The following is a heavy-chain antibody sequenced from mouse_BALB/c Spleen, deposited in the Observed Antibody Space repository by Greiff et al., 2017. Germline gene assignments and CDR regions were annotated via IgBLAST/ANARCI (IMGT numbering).Heavy chain of an antibody. CDR3: ARDKDGYDDYYAMDY. Sequence: EVHLVESGGGLVKPGGSLKLSCAASGFTFSDYYMYWVRQTPEKRLEWVATISDGGSYTYYPDSVKGRFTISRDNAKNNLYLQTSSLKSEDTAMYYCARDKDGYDDYYAMDYWGQGTSVTVSS. J-gene: IGHJ4*01. CDR1: GFTFSDYY. D-gene: IGHD2-2*01. CDR2: ISDGGSYT. V-gene: IGHV5-4*02.